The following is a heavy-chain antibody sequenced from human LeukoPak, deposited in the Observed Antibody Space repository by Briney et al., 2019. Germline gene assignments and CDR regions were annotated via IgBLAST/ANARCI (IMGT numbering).Heavy chain of an antibody. Sequence: GGSLRLSCIVSGFTFDDYGMTWVRQAPGKGLEWVSAIRGSGGSTYYADSVKGRFTISRDNSKKTLYLQMNSLRAEDTAVYYCAKAPQYYYGSGISNYFDYWGQGTLVTVSS. CDR3: AKAPQYYYGSGISNYFDY. D-gene: IGHD3-10*01. J-gene: IGHJ4*02. CDR1: GFTFDDYG. CDR2: IRGSGGST. V-gene: IGHV3-23*01.